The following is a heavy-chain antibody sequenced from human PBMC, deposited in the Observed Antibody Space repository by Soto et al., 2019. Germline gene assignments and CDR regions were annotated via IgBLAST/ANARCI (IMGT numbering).Heavy chain of an antibody. Sequence: QVHLQQSGPGLVKPSETLSLTCTVSSGPSSSHNWGWIRQSPGRGLEWIGYVHNTGGTSYNPSLTSRFTIPADTSANHISLTLSSVTAADPAIYYCVRQGIGNLHGLVDVWGQGTTVSVSS. CDR1: SGPSSSHN. CDR2: VHNTGGT. V-gene: IGHV4-59*08. D-gene: IGHD1-1*01. J-gene: IGHJ6*02. CDR3: VRQGIGNLHGLVDV.